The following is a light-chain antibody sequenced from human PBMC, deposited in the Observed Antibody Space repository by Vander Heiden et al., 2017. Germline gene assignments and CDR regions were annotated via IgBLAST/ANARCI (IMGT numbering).Light chain of an antibody. V-gene: IGKV1-9*01. Sequence: DIRSTQSPSFLSASVGDRATITCRTSHGISSYLAWYQQTPGQAPKLLISRASTWQSGVPSRFSGSGSGTEFTLTINSLQPEDSATYYCQQHYNFPLTFGGGTKVEIK. CDR2: RAS. CDR3: QQHYNFPLT. J-gene: IGKJ4*01. CDR1: HGISSY.